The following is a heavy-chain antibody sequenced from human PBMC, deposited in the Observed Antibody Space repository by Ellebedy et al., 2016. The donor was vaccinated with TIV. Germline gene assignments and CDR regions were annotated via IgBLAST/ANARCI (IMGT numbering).Heavy chain of an antibody. V-gene: IGHV3-64D*09. CDR1: GFTFSSYA. CDR2: ISSDGGSP. Sequence: PGGSLRLSCSASGFTFSSYAMQWVRQAPGTGLEYVSAISSDGGSPYYADSVKGRFTISRDNSKNTLYLQMSSLRAEDTAVYYCVKWGYRYGYGDYWGQGTLVTVSS. J-gene: IGHJ4*02. CDR3: VKWGYRYGYGDY. D-gene: IGHD5-18*01.